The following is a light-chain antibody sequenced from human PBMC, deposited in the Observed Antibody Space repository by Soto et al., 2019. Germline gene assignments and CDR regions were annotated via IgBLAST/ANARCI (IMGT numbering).Light chain of an antibody. V-gene: IGKV4-1*01. Sequence: DIVMTQSPDSLAVSLGERATINCKSSQSVLYSSNNKNYLAWYQQKPGQPPKLLIYWASTRESGVPDRFSGSGSGPDFTLTISSLQAEDVGVYYCQQYYSTPWTFGQGTKVEIK. CDR2: WAS. CDR1: QSVLYSSNNKNY. J-gene: IGKJ1*01. CDR3: QQYYSTPWT.